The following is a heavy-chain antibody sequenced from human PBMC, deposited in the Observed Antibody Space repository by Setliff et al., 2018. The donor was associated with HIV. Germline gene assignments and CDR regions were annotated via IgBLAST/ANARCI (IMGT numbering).Heavy chain of an antibody. CDR1: GYTFNSYL. Sequence: ASVKVSCKASGYTFNSYLVYWVRQAPGQGLEWMGRVNPNSGDTNYAQKFQGRVTMTRHTSISTAYMELSRLTSDDTAVYYCAREGDVLSGYYVNWFDPWGQGTLVTVSS. J-gene: IGHJ5*02. CDR3: AREGDVLSGYYVNWFDP. V-gene: IGHV1-2*06. CDR2: VNPNSGDT. D-gene: IGHD3-3*01.